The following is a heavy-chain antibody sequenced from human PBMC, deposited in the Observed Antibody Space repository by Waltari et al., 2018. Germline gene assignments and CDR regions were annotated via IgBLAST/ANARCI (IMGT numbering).Heavy chain of an antibody. J-gene: IGHJ4*02. V-gene: IGHV2-5*05. CDR2: IYWDDDA. Sequence: QITLKESGPTLVKPTQTLTLTCSFSGFSLRSRQMGVGWVRQPPGKALEWLAIIYWDDDARYAPSLTSRLTLPKDTSKNQVVLSMTNMDPVDTGTYYCVQTDGRFGELYDFDYWGQGTLITVSS. D-gene: IGHD3-10*01. CDR3: VQTDGRFGELYDFDY. CDR1: GFSLRSRQMG.